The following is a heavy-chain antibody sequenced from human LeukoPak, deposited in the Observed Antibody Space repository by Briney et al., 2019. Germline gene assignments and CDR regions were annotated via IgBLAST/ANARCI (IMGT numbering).Heavy chain of an antibody. CDR1: GGSFSGYY. CDR2: INHSGST. V-gene: IGHV4-34*01. J-gene: IGHJ4*02. CDR3: ARGGPGKLDDSSGYYYPEFDY. D-gene: IGHD3-22*01. Sequence: SETLSLTCAVYGGSFSGYYWSWIRQPPGKGLEWIGEINHSGSTNYNPSLKSRVTISVDTSKNQFSLKLSSVTAADTAVYYCARGGPGKLDDSSGYYYPEFDYWGQGTLVTVSS.